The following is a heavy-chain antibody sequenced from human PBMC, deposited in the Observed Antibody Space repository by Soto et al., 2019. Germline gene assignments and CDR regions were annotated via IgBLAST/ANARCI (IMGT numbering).Heavy chain of an antibody. D-gene: IGHD2-2*01. CDR1: GFTFSSYA. CDR3: AMGVPAAMGNPLAS. J-gene: IGHJ4*02. Sequence: EVQLLESGGGLVQPGGSLRLSCAASGFTFSSYAMSWVRQAPGKGLEWVSAISGSGGSTYYADSVKGRFTISRDNSKSTLYLQMNSLRAEDTAVYYCAMGVPAAMGNPLASWGQGTLVTVSS. CDR2: ISGSGGST. V-gene: IGHV3-23*01.